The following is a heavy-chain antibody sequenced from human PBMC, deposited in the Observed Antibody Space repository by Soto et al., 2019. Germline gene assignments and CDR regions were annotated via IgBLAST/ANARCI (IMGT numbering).Heavy chain of an antibody. Sequence: SDTHSLTCPFSGGSISSGGYCWSWIRQHPGRGVDWIGYIYSSVSTYYNPSLKRRVTISGDTSKNHFSLKLCYVTAADTAVYYCASRLPGIAAAGKSCGYWGQRTLVT. J-gene: IGHJ4*02. CDR1: GGSISSGGYC. CDR2: IYSSVST. CDR3: ASRLPGIAAAGKSCGY. V-gene: IGHV4-31*03. D-gene: IGHD6-13*01.